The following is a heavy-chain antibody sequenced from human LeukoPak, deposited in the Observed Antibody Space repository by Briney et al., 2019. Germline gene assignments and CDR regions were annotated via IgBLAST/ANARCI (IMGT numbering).Heavy chain of an antibody. CDR3: ARVASGSTRREALDFDY. D-gene: IGHD1-26*01. CDR1: GFTFSSYW. V-gene: IGHV3-7*03. Sequence: GGSLRLSCAASGFTFSSYWMSWVRQAPGKGLEWVANIKQDGSEKYYVDSVKGRFTISRDNAKNSLYLQMNSLRAEDTAVYYCARVASGSTRREALDFDYWGQGTLVTVSS. J-gene: IGHJ4*02. CDR2: IKQDGSEK.